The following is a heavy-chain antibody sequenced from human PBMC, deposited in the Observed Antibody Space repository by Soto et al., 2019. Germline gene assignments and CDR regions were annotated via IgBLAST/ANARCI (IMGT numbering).Heavy chain of an antibody. CDR1: GFIFSHLV. D-gene: IGHD5-12*01. CDR3: ARVDGPTVETMFFDY. CDR2: ICPRGITT. Sequence: GGSLILSCAAHGFIFSHLVMIWARQAPGKGLEWVAYICPRGITTYYADSVKGRFTLSRDNAHNSLYLQMDSLRDDDTAVYYCARVDGPTVETMFFDYWGQGIPVTVSS. V-gene: IGHV3-48*02. J-gene: IGHJ4*02.